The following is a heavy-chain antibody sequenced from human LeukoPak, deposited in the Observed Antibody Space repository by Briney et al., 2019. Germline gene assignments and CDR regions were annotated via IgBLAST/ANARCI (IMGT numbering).Heavy chain of an antibody. Sequence: GGSLRLSCAASGFTFSKYSMNWVRQAPGKGPEWVAVISYDGSNKYYADSVKGRFTISRDNSKNTLYLQMNSLRAEDTAVYYCAKAPAGYYYGSGSYFDYWGQGTLVTVS. D-gene: IGHD3-10*01. J-gene: IGHJ4*02. V-gene: IGHV3-30*18. CDR1: GFTFSKYS. CDR2: ISYDGSNK. CDR3: AKAPAGYYYGSGSYFDY.